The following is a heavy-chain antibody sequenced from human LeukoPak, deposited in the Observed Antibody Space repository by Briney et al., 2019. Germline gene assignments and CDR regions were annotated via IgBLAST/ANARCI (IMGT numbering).Heavy chain of an antibody. CDR2: INPNSGGT. CDR3: ARGYSGYSFDD. V-gene: IGHV1-2*02. Sequence: ASVKVSCKASGYTFTGYYMHWVRQAPGQGLEWMGWINPNSGGTSYAQKFQGRVTMTRDTSISTAYMELSRLRSDDTAVYYCARGYSGYSFDDWGQGSLVTVSS. J-gene: IGHJ4*02. D-gene: IGHD5-12*01. CDR1: GYTFTGYY.